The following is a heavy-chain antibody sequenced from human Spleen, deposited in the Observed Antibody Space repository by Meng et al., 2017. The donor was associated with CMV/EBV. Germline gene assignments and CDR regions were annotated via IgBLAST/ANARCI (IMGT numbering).Heavy chain of an antibody. CDR1: GFTFSSYS. Sequence: GGSLRLSCAASGFTFSSYSMNWVRQAPGKGLEWVAFIRYDGRNKSYGESVKGRFTISRDNSKTTLYLQMNSLRAEDTALYYCVRRLYDYDSSGFSPWGQGTLVTVSS. CDR3: VRRLYDYDSSGFSP. CDR2: IRYDGRNK. D-gene: IGHD3-22*01. V-gene: IGHV3-30*02. J-gene: IGHJ4*02.